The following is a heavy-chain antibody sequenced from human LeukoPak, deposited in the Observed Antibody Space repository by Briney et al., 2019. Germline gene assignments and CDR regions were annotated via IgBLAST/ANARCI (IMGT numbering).Heavy chain of an antibody. Sequence: KPSGTLSLTCSVSGGSISSYYWTWIRQPAEKGLEWIGHIYTSGSTNYNPSLKSRVTMSLDTSKNQFSLKLSSVTAADTAVYYCARDKGGWFYFDYWGQGTLVTVSS. D-gene: IGHD6-19*01. CDR2: IYTSGST. J-gene: IGHJ4*02. V-gene: IGHV4-4*07. CDR3: ARDKGGWFYFDY. CDR1: GGSISSYY.